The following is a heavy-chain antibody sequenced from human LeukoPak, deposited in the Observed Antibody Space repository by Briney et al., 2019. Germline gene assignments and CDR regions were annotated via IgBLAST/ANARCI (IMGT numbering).Heavy chain of an antibody. CDR3: AKDTMVRGVLNDY. CDR1: GFTFSSYG. CDR2: ISGSGGST. D-gene: IGHD3-10*01. V-gene: IGHV3-23*01. Sequence: PGGSLRLSCAASGFTFSSYGMSWVRQAPGKGLEWVSAISGSGGSTYYADSVKGRFTISRDNSKNTLYLQMNSLRAEDTAVYYCAKDTMVRGVLNDYWGQGTLVTVSS. J-gene: IGHJ4*02.